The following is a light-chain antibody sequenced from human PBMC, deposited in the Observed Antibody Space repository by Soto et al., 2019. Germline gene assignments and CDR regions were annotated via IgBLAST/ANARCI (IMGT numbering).Light chain of an antibody. Sequence: QSVLTQPPSASGSPGQSVTISCTGTSSDVGGYDYVSWYQQEPGKAPKVMIYEVSRRPSGVPDRFSGSKSGNTASLTVSGLQAEDEADYYCSSYAGSSNWVFGGGTQLTVL. CDR1: SSDVGGYDY. J-gene: IGLJ3*02. V-gene: IGLV2-8*01. CDR2: EVS. CDR3: SSYAGSSNWV.